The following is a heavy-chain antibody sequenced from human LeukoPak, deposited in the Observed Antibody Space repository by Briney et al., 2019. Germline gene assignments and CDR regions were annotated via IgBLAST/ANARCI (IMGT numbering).Heavy chain of an antibody. J-gene: IGHJ4*02. CDR3: ARVKYSGVDY. D-gene: IGHD2-15*01. Sequence: GASVKVSCKASGYTFTDYFMNWVRQAPGQGLEWMGWINPNSGGTNYAQKFQGRVTMTRDTSISTAYMELSRLRSDDTAVYYCARVKYSGVDYWGQGTLVTVSS. CDR2: INPNSGGT. CDR1: GYTFTDYF. V-gene: IGHV1-2*02.